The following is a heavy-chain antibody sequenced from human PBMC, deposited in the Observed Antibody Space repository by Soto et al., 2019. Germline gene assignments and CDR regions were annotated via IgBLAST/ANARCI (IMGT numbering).Heavy chain of an antibody. J-gene: IGHJ5*02. CDR2: VYYSGTT. D-gene: IGHD1-26*01. Sequence: PSETLSLTCTVSGASISSARYYWDWIRQPPGKGLEWIGSVYYSGTTYYNPSLKSRVTVSLDTSKNQFSLKLTSVTAADTAVYYCARDMHAGFTHYFDPWGQGTLVTVSS. CDR3: ARDMHAGFTHYFDP. V-gene: IGHV4-39*07. CDR1: GASISSARYY.